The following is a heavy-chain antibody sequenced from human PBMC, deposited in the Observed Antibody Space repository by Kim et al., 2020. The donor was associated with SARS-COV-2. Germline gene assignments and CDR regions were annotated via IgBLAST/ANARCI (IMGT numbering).Heavy chain of an antibody. CDR2: T. D-gene: IGHD6-6*01. CDR3: AREGSSAEFDY. V-gene: IGHV4-59*01. J-gene: IGHJ4*02. Sequence: TNYTPSLKGRVTITVDTSKNQFSLKLSSVPSADTAVYYCAREGSSAEFDYWGQGTLVTVSS.